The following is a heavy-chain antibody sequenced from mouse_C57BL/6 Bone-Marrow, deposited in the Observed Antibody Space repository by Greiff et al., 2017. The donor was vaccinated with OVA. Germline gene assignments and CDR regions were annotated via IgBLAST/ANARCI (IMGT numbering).Heavy chain of an antibody. CDR3: TRGGLLWFAD. J-gene: IGHJ3*01. V-gene: IGHV5-9-1*02. CDR2: ISSGGDYI. CDR1: GFTFSSYA. D-gene: IGHD2-1*01. Sequence: DVMLVESGEGLVKPGGSLKLSCAASGFTFSSYAMSWVRQTPEKRLEWVAYISSGGDYIYYADTVKGRFTISRDNARNTLYLQMSSLKSEDTAMYYCTRGGLLWFADWGQGTLVTVSA.